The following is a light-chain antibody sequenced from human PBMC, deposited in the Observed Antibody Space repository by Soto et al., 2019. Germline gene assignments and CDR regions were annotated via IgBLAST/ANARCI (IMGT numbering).Light chain of an antibody. CDR1: QSVSNN. CDR3: QQYGSMYT. V-gene: IGKV3-15*01. CDR2: GAS. J-gene: IGKJ2*01. Sequence: EIVMTQSPATLSVSPGERATLSYRASQSVSNNLAWYQHKPGQAPRLLIFGASTRATGIPVRFSGSGSGTEFTLTIIRLEPEDFAVYYCQQYGSMYTFGQGTKLEIK.